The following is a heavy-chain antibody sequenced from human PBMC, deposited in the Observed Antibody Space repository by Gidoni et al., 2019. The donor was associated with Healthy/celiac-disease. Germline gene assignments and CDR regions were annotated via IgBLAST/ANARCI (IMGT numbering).Heavy chain of an antibody. V-gene: IGHV4-38-2*01. CDR2: IYHSGST. Sequence: QVQLQESGPGLVKPSETLSLTCAVSGYSISSGYYWGWIRQPPGKGLEWIGSIYHSGSTYYNPSLKGRVTISVDTSKNQFSLKLSSVTAADTAVYYCASTITYCSSTSCYTFHFDYRGQGTLVTVSS. D-gene: IGHD2-2*02. J-gene: IGHJ4*02. CDR3: ASTITYCSSTSCYTFHFDY. CDR1: GYSISSGYY.